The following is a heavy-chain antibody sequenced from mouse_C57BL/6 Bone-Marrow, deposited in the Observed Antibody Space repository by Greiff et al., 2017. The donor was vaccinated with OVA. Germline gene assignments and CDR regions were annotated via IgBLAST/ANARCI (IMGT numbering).Heavy chain of an antibody. CDR1: GFSLTSYA. CDR2: IWTGGGT. Sequence: VKLQESGPGLVAPSQSLSITCTVSGFSLTSYAISWVRQPPGKGLEWLGVIWTGGGTNYNSALKSRLSISKDNSKSQVFLKMNSLQTDDTARYYCARNRNAIYYYGSSYVNYAMDYWGQGTSVTVSS. J-gene: IGHJ4*01. CDR3: ARNRNAIYYYGSSYVNYAMDY. V-gene: IGHV2-9-1*01. D-gene: IGHD1-1*01.